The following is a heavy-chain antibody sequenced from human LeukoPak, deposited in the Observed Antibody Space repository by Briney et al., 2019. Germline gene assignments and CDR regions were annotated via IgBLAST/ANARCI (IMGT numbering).Heavy chain of an antibody. J-gene: IGHJ4*02. V-gene: IGHV4-39*07. CDR1: GGSISSSSYY. CDR3: ARVDYYDSSGSYYDPLGMGSFDY. CDR2: IYYSGST. Sequence: SETLSLTCTVSGGSISSSSYYWGWIRQPPGKGLEWIGSIYYSGSTYYNPSLKSRVTISVDTSKNQFSLKLSSVTAADTAVYYCARVDYYDSSGSYYDPLGMGSFDYWGQGTLVTVSS. D-gene: IGHD3-22*01.